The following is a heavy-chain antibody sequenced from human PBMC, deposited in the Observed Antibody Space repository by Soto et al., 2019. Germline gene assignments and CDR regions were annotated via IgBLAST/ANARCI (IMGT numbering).Heavy chain of an antibody. J-gene: IGHJ6*02. CDR3: ARGGQTGYCSSTSCAGYYYGMDV. V-gene: IGHV1-69*01. Sequence: QVQLVQSGAEVKKPGSSVKVSCKASGGTFSSYAISWVRQAPGQGLEWMGGIIPIFGTANYAQKFQGRVTITADESTSTAYMELRSLRSEDRAVDYGARGGQTGYCSSTSCAGYYYGMDVWGQGTTVTVSS. CDR1: GGTFSSYA. D-gene: IGHD2-2*01. CDR2: IIPIFGTA.